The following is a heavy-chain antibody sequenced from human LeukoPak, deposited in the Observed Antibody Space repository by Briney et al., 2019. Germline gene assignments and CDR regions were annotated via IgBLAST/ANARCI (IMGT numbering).Heavy chain of an antibody. V-gene: IGHV3-48*03. J-gene: IGHJ6*04. Sequence: GGSLRLSCAASGFTFSSYEMNWVRQAPGKGLEWASYISSSGSTIYYADSVKGRFTISRDNAKNSLYLRMNSLRAEDTAVYYCAELGITMIGGVWGKGTTVTISS. CDR3: AELGITMIGGV. D-gene: IGHD3-10*02. CDR1: GFTFSSYE. CDR2: ISSSGSTI.